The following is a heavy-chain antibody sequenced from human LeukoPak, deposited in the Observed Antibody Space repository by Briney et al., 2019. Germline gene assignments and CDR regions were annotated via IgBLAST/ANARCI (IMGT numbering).Heavy chain of an antibody. CDR3: ARVRGVIPKXPNPHYFDY. D-gene: IGHD3-10*01. CDR1: GYTFTGYY. Sequence: GASVKVSCKASGYTFTGYYMHWVRQAPGQGLEWMGWINPNSGGTNYAQKFQGRVTMTRDTSISTAYMELSRLRSDDTAVYYCARVRGVIPKXPNPHYFDYWGQGTLVTVS. V-gene: IGHV1-2*02. CDR2: INPNSGGT. J-gene: IGHJ4*02.